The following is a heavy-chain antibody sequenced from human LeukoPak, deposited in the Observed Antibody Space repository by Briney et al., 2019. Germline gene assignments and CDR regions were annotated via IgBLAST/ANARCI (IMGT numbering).Heavy chain of an antibody. CDR2: INFSVGSI. CDR1: GYTFTSHY. V-gene: IGHV1-46*01. Sequence: ASVKVSCKAFGYTFTSHYMHWVRQAPGQGLEWMGKINFSVGSIDYVQKFQGRVTMTRDTSTSTVYMELSSLRSEDTAVYYCARSRDITSWYSDYWGQGTLVTVSS. CDR3: ARSRDITSWYSDY. D-gene: IGHD2-2*01. J-gene: IGHJ4*02.